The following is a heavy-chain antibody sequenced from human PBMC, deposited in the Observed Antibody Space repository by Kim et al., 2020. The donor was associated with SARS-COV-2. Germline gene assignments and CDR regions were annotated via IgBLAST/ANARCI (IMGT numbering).Heavy chain of an antibody. CDR1: GFTFSSYG. V-gene: IGHV3-30*18. Sequence: GGSLRLSCAASGFTFSSYGMHWVRQAPGKGLEWVAVISYDGSNKYYADSVKGRFTISRDNSKNTLYLQMNSLRAEDTAVYYCAKEAFLYGSGKYFQHWGQGTLVTVSS. CDR2: ISYDGSNK. J-gene: IGHJ1*01. D-gene: IGHD3-10*01. CDR3: AKEAFLYGSGKYFQH.